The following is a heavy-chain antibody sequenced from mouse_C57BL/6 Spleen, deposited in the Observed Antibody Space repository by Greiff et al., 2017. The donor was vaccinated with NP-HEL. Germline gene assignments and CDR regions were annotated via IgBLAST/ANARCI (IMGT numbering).Heavy chain of an antibody. V-gene: IGHV1-50*01. J-gene: IGHJ4*01. Sequence: VQLQQPGAELVKPGASVKLSCKASGYTFTSYWMQWVKQRPGQGLEWIGEIDPSDSYTNYNQKFKGKATLTVDTSSSTAHMQLSSLTSEDSAVYYCARVITTVVEAMDYWGQGTSVTVSS. CDR2: IDPSDSYT. CDR1: GYTFTSYW. CDR3: ARVITTVVEAMDY. D-gene: IGHD1-1*01.